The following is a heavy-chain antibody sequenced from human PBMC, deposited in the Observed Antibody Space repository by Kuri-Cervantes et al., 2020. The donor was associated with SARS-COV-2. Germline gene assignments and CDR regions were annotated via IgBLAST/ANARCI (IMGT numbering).Heavy chain of an antibody. J-gene: IGHJ4*02. V-gene: IGHV3-43*02. CDR2: ISWDGGST. Sequence: GESLKISCTASGFTFGDYAMSWVRQAPGKGLEWVSLISWDGGSTYYADSVKGRFTISRDNSKNSLYLQMNSLRTEDTALYYCAKAMVRGVIITYYFDYWGQGTLVTVSS. D-gene: IGHD3-10*01. CDR3: AKAMVRGVIITYYFDY. CDR1: GFTFGDYA.